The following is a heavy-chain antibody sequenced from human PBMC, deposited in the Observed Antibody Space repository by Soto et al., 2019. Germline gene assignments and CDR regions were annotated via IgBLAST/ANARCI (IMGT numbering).Heavy chain of an antibody. V-gene: IGHV1-18*01. J-gene: IGHJ3*01. CDR3: ARLLTEGATFREDAFDL. Sequence: QIQLMQSGGDVKTPGASLKVSCTTSRYPFTSHGIAWVRQAPGQGLEWMGWISTFNGKTDNAQKFQGRVTMTADTATSTVHMELRSLRSDDTGVYYCARLLTEGATFREDAFDLWGPGTKVTVSS. CDR1: RYPFTSHG. D-gene: IGHD3-9*01. CDR2: ISTFNGKT.